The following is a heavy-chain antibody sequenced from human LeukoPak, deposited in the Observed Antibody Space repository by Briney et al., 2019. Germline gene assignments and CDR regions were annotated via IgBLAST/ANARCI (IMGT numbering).Heavy chain of an antibody. Sequence: PVGSLRLSCAASGFTFSTYSMNWVRQAPGKGLEWVSYISTDSSTIYYADSLKGRFTISRDNAKNSLYLQMNSLRAEDTAVYYCARDPGYYDSSGYFDYWGQGTLVTVSS. D-gene: IGHD3-22*01. CDR2: ISTDSSTI. V-gene: IGHV3-48*01. CDR3: ARDPGYYDSSGYFDY. CDR1: GFTFSTYS. J-gene: IGHJ4*02.